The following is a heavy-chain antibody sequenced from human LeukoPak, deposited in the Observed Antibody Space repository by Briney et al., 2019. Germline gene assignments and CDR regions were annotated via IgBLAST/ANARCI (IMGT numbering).Heavy chain of an antibody. CDR1: GFTFSSYW. D-gene: IGHD2-2*01. CDR3: ARGRYCSSTSCYWIDY. J-gene: IGHJ4*02. CDR2: INGDGSST. V-gene: IGHV3-74*01. Sequence: GGSLRLSCAASGFTFSSYWMHWVRQAPGKGLVWVARINGDGSSTSYADSVEGRFTIPRDNAKNTLYLQMNSLRAEDTAVYYCARGRYCSSTSCYWIDYWGQGTLVTVSS.